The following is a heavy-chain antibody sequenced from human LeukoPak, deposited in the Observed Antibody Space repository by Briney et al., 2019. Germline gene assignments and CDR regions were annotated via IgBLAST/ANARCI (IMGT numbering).Heavy chain of an antibody. CDR3: ARDLGNVYYYDSSGYYHLGY. V-gene: IGHV1-46*01. CDR1: GYTFTSYY. CDR2: INPSGGST. J-gene: IGHJ4*02. Sequence: ASVKVSCKASGYTFTSYYMHWVRQAPGQGLEWMGIINPSGGSTNYAQKFQGRVTMTRDTSTSTVYMELSSLRSEDTAVYYCARDLGNVYYYDSSGYYHLGYWGQGTLVTVSS. D-gene: IGHD3-22*01.